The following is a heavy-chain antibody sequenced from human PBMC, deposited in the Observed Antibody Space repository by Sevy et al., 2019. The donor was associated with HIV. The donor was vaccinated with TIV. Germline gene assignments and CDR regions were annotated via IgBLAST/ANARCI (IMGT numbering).Heavy chain of an antibody. CDR1: GLKFDDYA. Sequence: GGSLRLSCTPSGLKFDDYAIHWVRQPPGKGLVWVSGITWDGGRTGYADSVKGRFIISRDNTKSSLYLQMNSLRAEDTALYYCAKDLRRGDILTGYLNYWGQRILVTVSS. CDR3: AKDLRRGDILTGYLNY. V-gene: IGHV3-9*01. CDR2: ITWDGGRT. J-gene: IGHJ4*02. D-gene: IGHD3-9*01.